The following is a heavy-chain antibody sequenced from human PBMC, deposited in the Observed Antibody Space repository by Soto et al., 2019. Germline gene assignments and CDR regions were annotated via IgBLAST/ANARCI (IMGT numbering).Heavy chain of an antibody. D-gene: IGHD4-4*01. Sequence: GASVKVSCKASGYTFTSYGISWVRQAPGQGLEWMGWISAYNGNTNYAQKLQGRVTMTTDTSTSTAYMELRSLRSDDTAVYYCARDLRRYSNPYFDYWSQGTLVTVSS. CDR2: ISAYNGNT. CDR3: ARDLRRYSNPYFDY. V-gene: IGHV1-18*01. CDR1: GYTFTSYG. J-gene: IGHJ4*02.